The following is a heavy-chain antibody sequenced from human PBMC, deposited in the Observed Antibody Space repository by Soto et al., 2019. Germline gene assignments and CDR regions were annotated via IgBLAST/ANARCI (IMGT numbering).Heavy chain of an antibody. Sequence: GGSLRLSCAASGFTFSSYGMHWVRQAPGKGLEWVAVISYDGSNKYYADSVKGRFTISRDNSKNTLYLQMNSLRAEDTAVYYCAKGPQWLSNAEYFQHWGQGTLVTVSS. CDR3: AKGPQWLSNAEYFQH. V-gene: IGHV3-30*18. D-gene: IGHD3-22*01. CDR1: GFTFSSYG. CDR2: ISYDGSNK. J-gene: IGHJ1*01.